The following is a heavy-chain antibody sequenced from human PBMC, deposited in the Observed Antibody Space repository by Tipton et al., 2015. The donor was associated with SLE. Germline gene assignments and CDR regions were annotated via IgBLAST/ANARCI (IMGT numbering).Heavy chain of an antibody. CDR2: IRSKAHSHAT. D-gene: IGHD3/OR15-3a*01. CDR3: AKDWVYAIGV. Sequence: SLRLSCAASGFTFSDSAIVWVRQASGKGLEWVGHIRSKAHSHATTYAGSVKGRFAISRDDSKNTAYLQMNSLKTEDTAVYYCAKDWVYAIGVWGQGTTVTVSS. CDR1: GFTFSDSA. J-gene: IGHJ6*02. V-gene: IGHV3-73*01.